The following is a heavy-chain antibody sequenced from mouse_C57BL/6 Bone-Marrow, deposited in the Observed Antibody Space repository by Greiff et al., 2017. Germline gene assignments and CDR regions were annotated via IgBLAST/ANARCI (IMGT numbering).Heavy chain of an antibody. CDR2: IDPSDSYT. CDR1: GYTFTSYW. D-gene: IGHD3-1*01. V-gene: IGHV1-50*01. CDR3: ASEGGLSGDVDY. Sequence: VQLQQPGAELVKPGASVKLSCKASGYTFTSYWMQWVKQRPGQGLEWIGEIDPSDSYTNYNQKFKGKATLTVDTSSSTAYMQLSSLTSEDSAVYYCASEGGLSGDVDYWGQGTTLTVSS. J-gene: IGHJ2*01.